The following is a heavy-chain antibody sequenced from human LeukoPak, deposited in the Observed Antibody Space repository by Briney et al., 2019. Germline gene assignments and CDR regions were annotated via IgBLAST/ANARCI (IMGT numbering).Heavy chain of an antibody. CDR3: ARGYRYDYVWGSYRSSYYFDY. V-gene: IGHV4-34*01. D-gene: IGHD3-16*02. CDR1: GGSFSGYY. J-gene: IGHJ4*02. CDR2: INHSGST. Sequence: SETLSLTCAVYGGSFSGYYWSWIRQPPGKGLEWIGEINHSGSTNYNPSLKSRVTISVDPSKNQFSLKLSSVTAADTAVYYCARGYRYDYVWGSYRSSYYFDYWGQGTLVTVSS.